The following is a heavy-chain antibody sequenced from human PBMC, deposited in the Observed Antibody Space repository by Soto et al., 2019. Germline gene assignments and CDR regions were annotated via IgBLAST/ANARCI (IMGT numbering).Heavy chain of an antibody. V-gene: IGHV1-3*01. CDR1: GYTFTSYA. Sequence: QVQLVQSGAEVKKPGASVKVSCKASGYTFTSYAMHWVRQAPGQRLEWMGWINAGNGNTKYLQKFQGRVTITRDTSASTAYMELSSLRAEDTAVYYCARASLYCSSTSCSSSWFDPWGKGTLVTVSS. J-gene: IGHJ5*02. CDR3: ARASLYCSSTSCSSSWFDP. CDR2: INAGNGNT. D-gene: IGHD2-2*01.